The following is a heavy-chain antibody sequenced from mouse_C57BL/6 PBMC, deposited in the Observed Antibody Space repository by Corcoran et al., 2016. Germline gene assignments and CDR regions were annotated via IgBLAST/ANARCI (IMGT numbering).Heavy chain of an antibody. CDR3: ARHYYGSSYDWFAY. Sequence: EVQLQQSGHELVKPGASVKISCKASGYTFTDYYMNWVKQSHGKSLEWIGDINPNNGGTSYNQKFKGKDTLTVDKSSSTAYMELRSLTSEDSAVYYCARHYYGSSYDWFAYWGQGTLVTVSA. D-gene: IGHD1-1*01. CDR2: INPNNGGT. V-gene: IGHV1-26*01. J-gene: IGHJ3*01. CDR1: GYTFTDYY.